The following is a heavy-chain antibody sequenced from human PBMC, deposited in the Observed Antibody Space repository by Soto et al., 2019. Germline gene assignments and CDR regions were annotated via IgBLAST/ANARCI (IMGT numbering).Heavy chain of an antibody. CDR2: ISTYNGNT. V-gene: IGHV1-18*04. Sequence: QVQLVQSGAEVKKPGASVKVSCTASGYTFSNYGITWVRQAPGQGLEWMGWISTYNGNTNYAKKVQGRVTMTIETSTSTAYMELRILSSDATAMYYCAACTGPSCHRGRKWFDPWGQGTLVTVSA. D-gene: IGHD2-2*01. J-gene: IGHJ5*02. CDR3: AACTGPSCHRGRKWFDP. CDR1: GYTFSNYG.